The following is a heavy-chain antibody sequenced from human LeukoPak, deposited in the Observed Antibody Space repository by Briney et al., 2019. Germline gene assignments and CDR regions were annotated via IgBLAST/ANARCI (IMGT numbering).Heavy chain of an antibody. D-gene: IGHD1-14*01. J-gene: IGHJ4*02. CDR1: GFSFRTYS. Sequence: GGSLRLSCAASGFSFRTYSMNWVRQAPGKGLEWVSFISASNSFVYYADSVKGRFTISRDNAKNSLYLQMNSLRAADTAVYYCAKNPAAFDYWGQGTLVTVSS. V-gene: IGHV3-21*01. CDR2: ISASNSFV. CDR3: AKNPAAFDY.